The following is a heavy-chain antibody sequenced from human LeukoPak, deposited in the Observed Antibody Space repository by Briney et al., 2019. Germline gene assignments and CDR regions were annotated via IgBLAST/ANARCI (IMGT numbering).Heavy chain of an antibody. V-gene: IGHV4-34*01. Sequence: PSETLSLTCAVYGGSFSGYYWSWIRQPPGKGLEWIGEINHSGSTNYNPSLKSRVTISVDTSKNQFSLKLSSVTAADTAVYYCARDRGDLWGQGTLVTVSS. CDR1: GGSFSGYY. J-gene: IGHJ5*02. CDR2: INHSGST. CDR3: ARDRGDL.